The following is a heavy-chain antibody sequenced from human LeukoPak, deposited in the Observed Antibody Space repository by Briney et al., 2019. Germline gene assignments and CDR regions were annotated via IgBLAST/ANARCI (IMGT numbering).Heavy chain of an antibody. CDR2: INHSGST. CDR3: ARRPAPQYSGYDDRYYYYMDV. D-gene: IGHD5-12*01. Sequence: PSETLSLTCAVYGGSFSGYYWSWIRQPPGKGLEWIGEINHSGSTNYNPSLKSRVTISVDTSKNQFSLKLSSVTAADTAVYYCARRPAPQYSGYDDRYYYYMDVWGKGTTVTISS. CDR1: GGSFSGYY. V-gene: IGHV4-34*01. J-gene: IGHJ6*03.